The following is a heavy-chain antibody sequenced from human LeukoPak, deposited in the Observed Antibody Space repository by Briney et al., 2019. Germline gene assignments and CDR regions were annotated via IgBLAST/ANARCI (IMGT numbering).Heavy chain of an antibody. CDR2: IYHSGST. D-gene: IGHD1-26*01. J-gene: IGHJ4*02. Sequence: SETLSLTCAVSGYSISSGYYWGWIRQPPGKGLEWIGSIYHSGSTYYSPSLKSRVTISVDTSKNQFSLKLSSVTAADTAVYYCARASGLGGSSSGAWGAFFDYWGQGTLVTVSS. V-gene: IGHV4-38-2*01. CDR3: ARASGLGGSSSGAWGAFFDY. CDR1: GYSISSGYY.